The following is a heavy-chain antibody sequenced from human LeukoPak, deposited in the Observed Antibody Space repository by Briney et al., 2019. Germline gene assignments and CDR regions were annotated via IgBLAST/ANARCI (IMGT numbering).Heavy chain of an antibody. CDR2: ISNSGGST. Sequence: AGGSLRLSCAASGFIFSSYAMSWARQAPGKGLEWVSAISNSGGSTYSADSVKCRFTISRDNSKNTLYLQMNSLRAEDTAVYYCAKTPYSTSWYFDYWGQGTLVTVSS. CDR1: GFIFSSYA. CDR3: AKTPYSTSWYFDY. D-gene: IGHD6-13*01. V-gene: IGHV3-23*01. J-gene: IGHJ4*02.